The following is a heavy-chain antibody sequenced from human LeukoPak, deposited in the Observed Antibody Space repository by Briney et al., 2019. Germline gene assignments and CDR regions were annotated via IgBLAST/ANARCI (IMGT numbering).Heavy chain of an antibody. Sequence: PGGSLRLSCAASGFTFSSFAMSWVRQAPGKGLEWVSGISGGGGSTYYADSVKGRFSISRDNSKSTLYLQMNSLRAEDTAVYYCARDRGGWYASSPTTFDYWGQGTLVTVSS. D-gene: IGHD6-19*01. CDR3: ARDRGGWYASSPTTFDY. CDR2: ISGGGGST. V-gene: IGHV3-23*01. CDR1: GFTFSSFA. J-gene: IGHJ4*02.